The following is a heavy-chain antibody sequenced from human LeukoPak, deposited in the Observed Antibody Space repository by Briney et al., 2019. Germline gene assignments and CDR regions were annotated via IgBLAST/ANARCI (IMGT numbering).Heavy chain of an antibody. D-gene: IGHD6-6*01. Sequence: PSETLSLTCAVYGGSFSGYYWSWIRQPPGKGLEWIGEINHSGSTNYNPSLKSRFTISVDTSKNQFSLKLSSVTAADTAVYYCARLSIAARRVLGWFDPWGQGTLVTVSS. J-gene: IGHJ5*02. CDR2: INHSGST. CDR1: GGSFSGYY. CDR3: ARLSIAARRVLGWFDP. V-gene: IGHV4-34*01.